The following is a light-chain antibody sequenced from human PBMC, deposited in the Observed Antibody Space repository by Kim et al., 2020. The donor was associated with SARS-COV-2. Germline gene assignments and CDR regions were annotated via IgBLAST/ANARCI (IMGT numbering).Light chain of an antibody. CDR2: YDS. V-gene: IGLV3-21*04. CDR3: QVWDSGSDHYV. J-gene: IGLJ1*01. CDR1: NIGGKS. Sequence: PGKTASITCGGNNIGGKSVQWYQQEPGQAPVLLIFYDSDRPSGISERFSGSNSGNTATLTINRVEAGDEADYYCQVWDSGSDHYVFGSGTKVTVL.